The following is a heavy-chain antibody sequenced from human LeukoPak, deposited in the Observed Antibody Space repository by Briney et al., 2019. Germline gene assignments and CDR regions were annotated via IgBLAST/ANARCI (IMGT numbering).Heavy chain of an antibody. D-gene: IGHD2-15*01. Sequence: ASVKVSCKASGYTFTDYTMHWLRQAPGQRLDWMGWINGGSGNTKYSPEFQGRVTMTRDTSTSTVYMELSSLRSEDTAVYYCARRGTSRYCSGGSCYPRYYGMDVWGQGTTVTVSS. CDR3: ARRGTSRYCSGGSCYPRYYGMDV. J-gene: IGHJ6*02. V-gene: IGHV1-3*03. CDR1: GYTFTDYT. CDR2: INGGSGNT.